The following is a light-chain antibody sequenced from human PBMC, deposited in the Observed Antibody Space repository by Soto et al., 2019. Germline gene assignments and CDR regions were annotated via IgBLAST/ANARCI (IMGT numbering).Light chain of an antibody. CDR1: SSGVGGYNY. CDR3: SSYAGSDSYV. Sequence: QSALTQPPSASGSSGQSVAISCTGTSSGVGGYNYVSWYQQHPGKAPQVMIYEVSKRPSGVPDRFSGSKSGNTASLTVSGLQAEDEADYYCSSYAGSDSYVFGTGTKLTVL. V-gene: IGLV2-8*01. J-gene: IGLJ1*01. CDR2: EVS.